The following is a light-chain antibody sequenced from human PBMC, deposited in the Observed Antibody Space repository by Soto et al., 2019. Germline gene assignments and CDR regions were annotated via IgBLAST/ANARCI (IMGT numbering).Light chain of an antibody. V-gene: IGKV3-11*01. CDR1: QSVSST. J-gene: IGKJ5*01. CDR3: HQRQYWPPIT. CDR2: GAS. Sequence: EIVSNQSPCTLSLSTGERATLSYSASQSVSSTLAWYQQKPGQAPRLLIYGASTRATGIPARFSGSGSGTDFTLTISSLEPEDFAVYYCHQRQYWPPITFGQGTRLEIK.